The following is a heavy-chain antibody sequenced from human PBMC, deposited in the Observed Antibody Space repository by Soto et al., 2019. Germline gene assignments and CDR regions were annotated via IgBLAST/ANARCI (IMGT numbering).Heavy chain of an antibody. J-gene: IGHJ4*02. CDR2: IEAIAGGGTT. CDR1: GFSFSDAW. V-gene: IGHV3-15*07. Sequence: EVQLVESGGGLVKPGESLRVSCVASGFSFSDAWMNWVRQVPGKGLEWVGRIEAIAGGGTTDYASPVKGRFTIARDDSKNTLYLQMSGLTTDDTGVYYCTKVSRGKPFDVWGQGTLVTVSS. CDR3: TKVSRGKPFDV.